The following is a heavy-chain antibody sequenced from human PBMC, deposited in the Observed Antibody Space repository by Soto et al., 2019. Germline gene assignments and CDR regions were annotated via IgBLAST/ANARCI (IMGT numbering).Heavy chain of an antibody. V-gene: IGHV4-34*01. CDR2: INHSGST. Sequence: PSETLSLTCAVYGGSFSGYYWSWIRQPPGKGLEWIGEINHSGSTNYNPSLKSRVTISVDTSKNQFSLKLSSVTAADTAVYYCVRHSNYAADLTMDVWGKGTTVTVSS. D-gene: IGHD4-4*01. CDR1: GGSFSGYY. CDR3: VRHSNYAADLTMDV. J-gene: IGHJ6*03.